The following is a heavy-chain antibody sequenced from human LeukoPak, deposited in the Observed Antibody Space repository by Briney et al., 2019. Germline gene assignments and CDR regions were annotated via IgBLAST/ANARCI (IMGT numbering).Heavy chain of an antibody. D-gene: IGHD3-22*01. Sequence: GGSMRLSCAASGFTFSSYWMSWVRQAPGKGREWVAKIKQDGSEKYYVDSVKGRFTISRGNAKNSLYLQMNSLRAEDTAVYYCARPAPYYYDSSGYRWFDPWGQGTLVTASS. CDR3: ARPAPYYYDSSGYRWFDP. CDR1: GFTFSSYW. CDR2: IKQDGSEK. V-gene: IGHV3-7*01. J-gene: IGHJ5*02.